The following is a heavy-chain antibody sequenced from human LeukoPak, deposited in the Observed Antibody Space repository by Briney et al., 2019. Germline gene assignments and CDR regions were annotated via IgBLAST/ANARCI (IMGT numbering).Heavy chain of an antibody. CDR2: IHINGDT. CDR3: ARDGLDSSDPVAFDI. CDR1: EFTVSTNY. V-gene: IGHV3-66*01. Sequence: GGSLRLSCVASEFTVSTNYMSWIRQAPGKGLEWVSIIHINGDTHYEDSVNSRFTFSRDNSKNTLYLQMNSLRSDDTAVYYCARDGLDSSDPVAFDIWGQGTMVTVSS. D-gene: IGHD3-22*01. J-gene: IGHJ3*02.